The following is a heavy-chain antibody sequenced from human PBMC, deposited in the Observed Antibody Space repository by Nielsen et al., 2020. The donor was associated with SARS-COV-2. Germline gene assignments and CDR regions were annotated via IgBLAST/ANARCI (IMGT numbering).Heavy chain of an antibody. J-gene: IGHJ4*02. Sequence: GGSLRLSCAASGFTFSSYGMHWVRQAPGKGLEWVAVISYDGSEKYYADSVKGRFTISRDNAKNSLYLQMNSLRAEDTAVYYCASIAVAGPGYWGQGTLVTVSS. CDR1: GFTFSSYG. D-gene: IGHD6-19*01. V-gene: IGHV3-30-3*01. CDR2: ISYDGSEK. CDR3: ASIAVAGPGY.